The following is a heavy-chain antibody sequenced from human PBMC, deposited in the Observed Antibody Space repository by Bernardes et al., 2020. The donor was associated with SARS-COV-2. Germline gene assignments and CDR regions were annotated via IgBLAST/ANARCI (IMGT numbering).Heavy chain of an antibody. CDR1: GFTFSSYW. Sequence: GSLRLSCAASGFTFSSYWMSWVRQAPGKGLEWVANIKQDGSEKYYVDSVKGRFTISRDNAKNSLYLQMNSLRAEDTAVYYCARDRFPGTVTTTTVDYWGQGTLVTVSS. J-gene: IGHJ4*02. CDR3: ARDRFPGTVTTTTVDY. D-gene: IGHD4-4*01. CDR2: IKQDGSEK. V-gene: IGHV3-7*01.